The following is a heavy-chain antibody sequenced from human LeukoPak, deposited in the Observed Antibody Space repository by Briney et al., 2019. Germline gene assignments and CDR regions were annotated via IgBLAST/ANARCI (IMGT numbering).Heavy chain of an antibody. CDR1: GFTFSSYA. D-gene: IGHD6-19*01. Sequence: PGGSLRLSCAASGFTFSSYAMHWVRQAPGKGLEWVAVISYDGSNKYYADSVKGRFTISRDNSKNTLYLQMNSLRAEDTAVYYCAKAGASSGWYGIGYWGQGTLVTVSS. CDR2: ISYDGSNK. J-gene: IGHJ4*02. V-gene: IGHV3-30-3*01. CDR3: AKAGASSGWYGIGY.